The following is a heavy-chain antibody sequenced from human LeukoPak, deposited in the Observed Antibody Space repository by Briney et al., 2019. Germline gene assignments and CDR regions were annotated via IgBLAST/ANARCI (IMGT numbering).Heavy chain of an antibody. J-gene: IGHJ4*02. CDR2: IYHSGST. V-gene: IGHV4-59*01. Sequence: SETLSLTCTLSGGSISTYYWSWIRQPPGKGLEWIGYIYHSGSTNYNPSLKSRVTISVDTSKNQFSLKLSSVTAADTAVYYCARXXGYASPXGXXGQGXXXXVSS. CDR3: ARXXGYASPXGX. CDR1: GGSISTYY. D-gene: IGHD5-12*01.